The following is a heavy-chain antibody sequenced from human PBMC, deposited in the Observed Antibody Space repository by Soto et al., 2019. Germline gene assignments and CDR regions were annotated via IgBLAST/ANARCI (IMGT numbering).Heavy chain of an antibody. V-gene: IGHV4-39*01. CDR2: IYYSGST. D-gene: IGHD6-19*01. CDR1: GGSISSSSYY. CDR3: ARTRAVWFDP. Sequence: QLQLQESVPGLVKHSETLSLTCTVSGGSISSSSYYWGWIRQPPGKGLEWIGSIYYSGSTYYNPSLKSRVTISVDTSKNQFSLKLSSVTAADTAVYYCARTRAVWFDPWGQGTLVTVSS. J-gene: IGHJ5*02.